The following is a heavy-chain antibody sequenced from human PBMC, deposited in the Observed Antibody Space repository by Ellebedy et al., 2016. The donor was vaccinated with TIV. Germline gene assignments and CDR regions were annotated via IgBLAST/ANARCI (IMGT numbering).Heavy chain of an antibody. CDR3: AKRTNRFYDY. V-gene: IGHV1-8*01. CDR2: MNPNSGNT. D-gene: IGHD2/OR15-2a*01. Sequence: ASVKVSCKASGYTFTSYDINWVRQATGQGLEWMGWMNPNSGNTGYAQKFQGRVTITRDTSASTAYMELGSLTSEDTAVYYCAKRTNRFYDYWGQGTLVTVSS. CDR1: GYTFTSYD. J-gene: IGHJ4*02.